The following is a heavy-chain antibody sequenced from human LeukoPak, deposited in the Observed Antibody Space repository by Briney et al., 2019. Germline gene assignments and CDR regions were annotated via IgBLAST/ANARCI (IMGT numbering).Heavy chain of an antibody. D-gene: IGHD2-2*01. V-gene: IGHV1-46*01. J-gene: IGHJ5*02. CDR1: GDSFTTYY. CDR2: INPKDGST. CDR3: ARDRGCTTSSCYRTGLRWFDP. Sequence: ASVKVSCKTSGDSFTTYYFHWVRQAPGQGLEWVATINPKDGSTNYAENFRGRVTLTRDTSTTTLYMDLHSLESADTAVYYCARDRGCTTSSCYRTGLRWFDPWGQGTLVIVSS.